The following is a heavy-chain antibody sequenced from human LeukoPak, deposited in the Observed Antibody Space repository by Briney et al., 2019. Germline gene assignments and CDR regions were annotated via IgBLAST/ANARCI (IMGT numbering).Heavy chain of an antibody. Sequence: PGGSLRLSCAASGFTFSDYSMNWVRQAPGKGLERVASITSSSSHIYYADSVKGRFTISRDNAKNSLYLQMNSLRAEDTAIYYCARVMGATVTTFHYYCMDVWGVGTTVTVSS. CDR2: ITSSSSHI. D-gene: IGHD4-11*01. CDR1: GFTFSDYS. V-gene: IGHV3-21*01. CDR3: ARVMGATVTTFHYYCMDV. J-gene: IGHJ6*03.